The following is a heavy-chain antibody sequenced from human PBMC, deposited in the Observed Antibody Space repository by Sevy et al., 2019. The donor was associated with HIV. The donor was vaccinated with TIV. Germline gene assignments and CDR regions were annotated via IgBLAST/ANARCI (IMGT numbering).Heavy chain of an antibody. CDR1: GFTLSSFW. Sequence: GGSLRLSCAASGFTLSSFWMTWVRQAPGKGLEWVANIKEDGSDKNYLDSVKGRFTISRDNAKKSLYLEMNSLRAEDAAVYYCARDKNHYDRSVYDDAFDIWGQGTMVTVSS. V-gene: IGHV3-7*03. D-gene: IGHD3-22*01. CDR2: IKEDGSDK. CDR3: ARDKNHYDRSVYDDAFDI. J-gene: IGHJ3*02.